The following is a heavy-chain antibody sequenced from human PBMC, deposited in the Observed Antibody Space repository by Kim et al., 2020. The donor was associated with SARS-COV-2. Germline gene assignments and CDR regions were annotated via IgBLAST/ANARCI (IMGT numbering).Heavy chain of an antibody. V-gene: IGHV1-18*01. D-gene: IGHD1-1*01. CDR2: ISAYNGNT. CDR3: ARDHWGIRGTTGDTDAFDI. CDR1: GYTFTSYG. Sequence: ASVKVSCKASGYTFTSYGISWVRQAPGQGLEWMGWISAYNGNTNYAQKLQGRVTMTTDTSTSTAYMELRSLRSDDTAVYYCARDHWGIRGTTGDTDAFDIWGQGTMVTVSS. J-gene: IGHJ3*02.